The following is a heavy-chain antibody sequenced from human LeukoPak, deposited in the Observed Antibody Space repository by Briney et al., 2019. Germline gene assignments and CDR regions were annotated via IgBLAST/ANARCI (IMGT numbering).Heavy chain of an antibody. J-gene: IGHJ5*02. CDR1: GYSISSGYY. CDR2: LYHSGST. Sequence: SETLSLTCIVSGYSISSGYYWGWIRQPPGKGLEWIGNLYHSGSTYYNPSLRSRATISGDTSKNQFSLSLSSVTAADTAVYYCARESSSTTCYTRSFDPWGQGTLVTVSS. V-gene: IGHV4-38-2*02. D-gene: IGHD2-2*02. CDR3: ARESSSTTCYTRSFDP.